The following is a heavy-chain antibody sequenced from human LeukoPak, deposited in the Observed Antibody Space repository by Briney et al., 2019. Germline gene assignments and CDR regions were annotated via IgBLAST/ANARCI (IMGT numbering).Heavy chain of an antibody. V-gene: IGHV3-23*01. D-gene: IGHD3-22*01. CDR2: ISGSGGST. CDR1: RSTFSSYA. CDR3: AKDGTMIVVVYFDY. Sequence: QTGGSLRLSCAASRSTFSSYAMSWVRQAPGKGLEWVSAISGSGGSTYYADSVKGRFTISRDNSKNTLYLQMNSLRAEDTAVYYCAKDGTMIVVVYFDYWGQGTLVTVSS. J-gene: IGHJ4*02.